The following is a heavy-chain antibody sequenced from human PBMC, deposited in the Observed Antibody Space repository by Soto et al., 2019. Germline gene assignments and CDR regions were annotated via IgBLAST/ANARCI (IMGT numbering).Heavy chain of an antibody. V-gene: IGHV3-30*18. D-gene: IGHD2-8*02. CDR2: ISNDGSDK. CDR3: AKDRGFNSGGYFDY. CDR1: GFTFSYYG. Sequence: QVQLVESGGGVVQPGRSLRVSCVVSGFTFSYYGMHWVRQAPGKGLEWVALISNDGSDKYHADSVKGRFTISRDNSTDTVHLQMDSLRVEDTAVYYCAKDRGFNSGGYFDYWGQGTLVIVSS. J-gene: IGHJ4*02.